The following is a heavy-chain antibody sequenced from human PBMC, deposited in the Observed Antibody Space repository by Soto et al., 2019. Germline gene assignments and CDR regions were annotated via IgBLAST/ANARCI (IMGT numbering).Heavy chain of an antibody. CDR3: TPDVVRTTVIY. J-gene: IGHJ4*02. CDR1: GFTFSNAW. Sequence: GGSLRLSXAASGFTFSNAWMSWVRQAPGKGLEWVGRIKSKTDGGTTDYAAPVKGRFTISRDDSKNTLYLQMNSLKTEDTAVYYCTPDVVRTTVIYWGQGTLVTVSS. V-gene: IGHV3-15*01. CDR2: IKSKTDGGTT. D-gene: IGHD4-17*01.